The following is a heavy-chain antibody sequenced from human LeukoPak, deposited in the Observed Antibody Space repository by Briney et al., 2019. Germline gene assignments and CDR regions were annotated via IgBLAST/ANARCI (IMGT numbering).Heavy chain of an antibody. J-gene: IGHJ6*02. CDR2: INNDGSSA. CDR1: GFTFNNYW. D-gene: IGHD1-1*01. V-gene: IGHV3-74*01. CDR3: ARRGTGHGMDV. Sequence: HPGGSLRLSCAASGFTFNNYWIHWVRQVPGKGLVWVSRINNDGSSASYVGSVKGRFTISRDNAKNTLFLQMNSLRAEDTAVYYCARRGTGHGMDVWGQGTTVIVSS.